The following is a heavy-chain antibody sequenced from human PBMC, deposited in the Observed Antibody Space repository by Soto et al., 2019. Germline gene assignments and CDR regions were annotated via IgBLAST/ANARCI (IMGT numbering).Heavy chain of an antibody. CDR1: GFTFSSYA. Sequence: EVQLLESGGGLVQPGGSLRLSCAASGFTFSSYAMSWVRQAPGKGLEWVSTISGSGGNAYYADSVKGRFSISRDNSKNTLRLQMNRLRADDTAVYYCARRTSSTWYSYYGMDVWGQGTTVTVSS. CDR2: ISGSGGNA. V-gene: IGHV3-23*01. D-gene: IGHD6-13*01. J-gene: IGHJ6*02. CDR3: ARRTSSTWYSYYGMDV.